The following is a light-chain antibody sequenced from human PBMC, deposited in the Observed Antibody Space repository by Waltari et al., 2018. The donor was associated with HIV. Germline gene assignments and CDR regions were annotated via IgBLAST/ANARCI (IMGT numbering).Light chain of an antibody. CDR2: EVS. V-gene: IGLV2-14*01. J-gene: IGLJ3*02. CDR1: SSDVGGYNY. CDR3: SSYTSSSTLGV. Sequence: QSALTPPASVSGSPGHSITISCTGTSSDVGGYNYVPWYQQHPGKAPKLMIYEVSNRPSGVSNRFSGSKSGNTASLTISGLQAEDEADYYCSSYTSSSTLGVFGGGTKLTVL.